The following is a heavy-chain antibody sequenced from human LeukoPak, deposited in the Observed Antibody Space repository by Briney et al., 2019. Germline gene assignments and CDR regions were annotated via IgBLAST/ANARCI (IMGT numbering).Heavy chain of an antibody. Sequence: PGGSLRLSCTASGFTFSNYAMSWVRQAPGKGLEWVSTIFGYGGNTYYADSVEGRFTISRDNSKNTLYLQLNSLTVEDTATYYCAKMAGYNSRFDYWGQGTLVTVAS. J-gene: IGHJ4*02. CDR3: AKMAGYNSRFDY. CDR2: IFGYGGNT. CDR1: GFTFSNYA. V-gene: IGHV3-23*01. D-gene: IGHD6-13*01.